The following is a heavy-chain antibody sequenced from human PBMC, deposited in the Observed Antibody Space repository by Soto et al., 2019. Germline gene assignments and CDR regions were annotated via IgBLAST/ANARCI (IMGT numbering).Heavy chain of an antibody. D-gene: IGHD1-1*01. CDR2: ISAYNGNT. J-gene: IGHJ6*02. CDR3: ARDQGTGLHYYYGMDV. CDR1: GYTFTSYG. Sequence: ASVKVSCKASGYTFTSYGISWVRQAPGQGLEWMGWISAYNGNTNYAQKLQGRVTMTTDTSTSTAYMELRSLRSDDTAVYYCARDQGTGLHYYYGMDVWGQGTTVTVSS. V-gene: IGHV1-18*01.